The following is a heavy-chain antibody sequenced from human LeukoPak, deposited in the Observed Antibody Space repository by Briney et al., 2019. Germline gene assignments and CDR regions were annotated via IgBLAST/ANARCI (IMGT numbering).Heavy chain of an antibody. J-gene: IGHJ4*02. V-gene: IGHV1-18*01. CDR2: ISAYNGNT. Sequence: ASVKLSCTTSGYTCTSYGISWERQAPGQGLEWMGWISAYNGNTNYAQKLQGRVTMTTDASTSTAYMELRSLRSDDTAVYYCARGITIFGVVVDYWGQGTLVTVSS. D-gene: IGHD3-3*01. CDR1: GYTCTSYG. CDR3: ARGITIFGVVVDY.